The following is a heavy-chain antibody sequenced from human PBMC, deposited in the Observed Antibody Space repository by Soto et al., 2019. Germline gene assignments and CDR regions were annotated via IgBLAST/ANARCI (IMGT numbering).Heavy chain of an antibody. V-gene: IGHV4-59*12. Sequence: SETLSLTCSVSGDSIAGSYWSWIRQSPGKGLEWIGFIYYSGSTEYNPSLKSRVTMSVDTSKNQFSLKLGSVTAADTAVYFCAKYRRTDAEGYTFDYWGQGALVTVSS. CDR3: AKYRRTDAEGYTFDY. J-gene: IGHJ4*02. CDR2: IYYSGST. CDR1: GDSIAGSY. D-gene: IGHD5-12*01.